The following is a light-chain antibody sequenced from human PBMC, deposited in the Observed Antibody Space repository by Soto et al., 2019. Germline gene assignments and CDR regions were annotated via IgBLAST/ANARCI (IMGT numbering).Light chain of an antibody. CDR3: SSYTSSSTPVV. J-gene: IGLJ2*01. CDR2: DVS. Sequence: QSALTQPASVSGSPGQSITISCTGTSSDVGGYNYVSWYQQHPGKAPKLMIYDVSNRPSGVSNRFSGSKSGNTASLTISGLQAEDEPDYYCSSYTSSSTPVVFGGGTQLTVL. CDR1: SSDVGGYNY. V-gene: IGLV2-14*01.